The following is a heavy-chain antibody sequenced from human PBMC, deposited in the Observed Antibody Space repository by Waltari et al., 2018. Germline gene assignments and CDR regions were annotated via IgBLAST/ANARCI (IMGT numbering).Heavy chain of an antibody. D-gene: IGHD1-26*01. Sequence: EVRMVESGGNLVQPGGSLKLSGAASGFSLSDPAIHWVRQASGKGLECVGRLKANPNNYATPYAASREGWFFVSRDDSKNTAYLLMTSLKTEDTAMYYCARLDMYGGGSDAFGIWGQGTMVTVSS. CDR3: ARLDMYGGGSDAFGI. CDR1: GFSLSDPA. CDR2: LKANPNNYAT. V-gene: IGHV3-73*01. J-gene: IGHJ3*02.